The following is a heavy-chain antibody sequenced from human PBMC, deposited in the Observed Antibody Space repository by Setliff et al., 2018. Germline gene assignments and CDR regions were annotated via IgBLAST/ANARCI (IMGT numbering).Heavy chain of an antibody. Sequence: SETLSLTCAVYGGSFSGYYWIWIRQSPGKGLEWLGSVYHSGSSYQSPSLRSRIAVSVDTSKNQFSLRLNSVTAADTAVYFCARAAARAEYSDTSAYLPFDFWGLGTLVTVSS. J-gene: IGHJ4*02. CDR2: VYHSGSS. V-gene: IGHV4-34*01. CDR1: GGSFSGYY. CDR3: ARAAARAEYSDTSAYLPFDF. D-gene: IGHD3-16*01.